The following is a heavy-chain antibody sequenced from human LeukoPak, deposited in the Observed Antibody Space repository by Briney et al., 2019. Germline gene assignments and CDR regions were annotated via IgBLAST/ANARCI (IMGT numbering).Heavy chain of an antibody. Sequence: SVKVSCKASGGTFSSYAISWVRRAPGQGLEWMGGIIPIFGTANYAQKFQGRVTITADKSTSTAYMELSGLRSEDTAVYYRAGMGGWYDYYFDYWGQGTLVTVSS. J-gene: IGHJ4*02. CDR3: AGMGGWYDYYFDY. V-gene: IGHV1-69*06. D-gene: IGHD6-19*01. CDR2: IIPIFGTA. CDR1: GGTFSSYA.